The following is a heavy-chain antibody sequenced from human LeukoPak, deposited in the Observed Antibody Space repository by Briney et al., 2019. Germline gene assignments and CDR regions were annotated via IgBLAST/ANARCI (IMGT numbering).Heavy chain of an antibody. CDR2: ISYDGSNK. D-gene: IGHD2-2*01. CDR1: GFTFSSHA. J-gene: IGHJ6*02. Sequence: GGSLRLSCAASGFTFSSHAMHWVRQAPGKGLEWVAVISYDGSNKYYADSVKGRFTISRDNSKNTLYLQMNSLRAEDTAVYYCARDPYPMTYCSSTSCYYYYYGMDVWGQGTTVTVSS. V-gene: IGHV3-30*04. CDR3: ARDPYPMTYCSSTSCYYYYYGMDV.